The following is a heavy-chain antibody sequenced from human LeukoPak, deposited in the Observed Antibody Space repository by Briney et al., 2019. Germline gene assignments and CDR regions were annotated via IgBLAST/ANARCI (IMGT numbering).Heavy chain of an antibody. V-gene: IGHV3-48*03. CDR3: ARVPVYYYDSSGSH. CDR1: GFTFSSYE. Sequence: GGSLRLSCAASGFTFSSYEMNWVRQAPGKGLEWVSYISSSGSTIYYADSVKGRFTISRDNAKNSLYLQMNSLRAEDTAVYYCARVPVYYYDSSGSHWGQGTLVTVSS. CDR2: ISSSGSTI. D-gene: IGHD3-22*01. J-gene: IGHJ4*02.